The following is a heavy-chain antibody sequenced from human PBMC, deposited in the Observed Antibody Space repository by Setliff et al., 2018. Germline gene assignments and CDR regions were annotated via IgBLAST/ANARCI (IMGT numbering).Heavy chain of an antibody. CDR1: GYMFKSYG. Sequence: ASVKVSCKASGYMFKSYGINWMRQAPGQGLEWMGWISAYNDNTKSAQKFQGRVTMTTDTSSSAAYMELRSLRSDDTAVYYCAISTLSICSGGTCPNAFDVWGQGTMVTVSS. CDR3: AISTLSICSGGTCPNAFDV. J-gene: IGHJ3*01. V-gene: IGHV1-18*04. D-gene: IGHD2-15*01. CDR2: ISAYNDNT.